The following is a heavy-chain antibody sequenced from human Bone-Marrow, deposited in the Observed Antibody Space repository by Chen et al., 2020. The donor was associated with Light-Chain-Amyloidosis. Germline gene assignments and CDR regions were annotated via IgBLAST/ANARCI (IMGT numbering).Heavy chain of an antibody. D-gene: IGHD3-9*01. V-gene: IGHV3-23*04. CDR2: IRGGGGSR. Sequence: EVQLVESGGGLLQRGGSLRLSCAASGFAFSSYAMSWVRQAPGKGLEGVATIRGGGGSRYYGESVKGRLTISRDNSKNALCLKRNSLRAEDTAVYYCAKDISYDDILPGYPADAFDIWGQGTMVTVSS. CDR3: AKDISYDDILPGYPADAFDI. J-gene: IGHJ3*02. CDR1: GFAFSSYA.